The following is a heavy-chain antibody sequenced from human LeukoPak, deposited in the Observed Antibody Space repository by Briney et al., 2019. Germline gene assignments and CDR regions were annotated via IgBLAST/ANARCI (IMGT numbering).Heavy chain of an antibody. D-gene: IGHD6-13*01. CDR3: TKDRDSSSWYLGSSFGDS. J-gene: IGHJ4*02. Sequence: PGGWVRLSCAASGFTFSSYALSWVRQAPGKGLEWVSGITGSGGSTFYADSVKGRFSISRDNSKNTLYLEMNSLRAEDTAVYYCTKDRDSSSWYLGSSFGDSWGQGT. CDR2: ITGSGGST. V-gene: IGHV3-23*01. CDR1: GFTFSSYA.